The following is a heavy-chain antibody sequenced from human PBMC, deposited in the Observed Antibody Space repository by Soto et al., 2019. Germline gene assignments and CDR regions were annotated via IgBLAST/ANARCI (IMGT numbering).Heavy chain of an antibody. CDR3: ARDGPPIAVTGINRCGMGV. V-gene: IGHV3-33*01. J-gene: IGHJ6*02. CDR2: IWYDGSYT. CDR1: GFRFSNYG. Sequence: GGSLRLSCAASGFRFSNYGMHWVRQAPGKGLGWVALIWYDGSYTNSADSVKGRFTISRDTSKNTLYLQMNSLTAEDTAVYYCARDGPPIAVTGINRCGMGVWGQGTTVTVS. D-gene: IGHD6-19*01.